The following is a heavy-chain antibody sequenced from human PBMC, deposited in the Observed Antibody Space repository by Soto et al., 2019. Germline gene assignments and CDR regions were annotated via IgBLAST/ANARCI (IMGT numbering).Heavy chain of an antibody. CDR2: IYPSDSDT. CDR3: ARGGVSTRSFDY. D-gene: IGHD3-3*01. Sequence: RGESLKISCKGSGYNFDGYWIAWVRQMPGKGLELIGIIYPSDSDTRYRPSFQGQVTISADKSISSAYLQWSSLRASDTATYSCARGGVSTRSFDYWGPETPVTVSS. J-gene: IGHJ4*02. V-gene: IGHV5-51*01. CDR1: GYNFDGYW.